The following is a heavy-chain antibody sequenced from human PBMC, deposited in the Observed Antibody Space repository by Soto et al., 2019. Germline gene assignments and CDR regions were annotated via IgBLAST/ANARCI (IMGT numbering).Heavy chain of an antibody. CDR3: ARARFRATIDY. J-gene: IGHJ4*02. V-gene: IGHV4-59*01. D-gene: IGHD5-12*01. CDR1: GGSISSYY. CDR2: IYYSGST. Sequence: SETLSLTCTVSGGSISSYYWSWIRQPPGKGLEWIGYIYYSGSTNYNPSLKSRVTISVDTSKNQFSLKLSSVTAADTAVDYCARARFRATIDYWGQGTLVTVSS.